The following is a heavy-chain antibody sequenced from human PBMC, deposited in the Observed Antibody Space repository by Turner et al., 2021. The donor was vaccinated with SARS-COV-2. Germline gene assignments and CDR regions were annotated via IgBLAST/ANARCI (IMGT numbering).Heavy chain of an antibody. CDR3: ATAPPYCTNGVCPNWFDP. Sequence: QVQLVQSGAEVKKPGASVKVSCTVSGYTLIELSMHWVRQAPGQGLEWMGGFDPEDGETSYAQKFQGRVTMTEDTSTDTAYMELSSLRSEDTAVYYCATAPPYCTNGVCPNWFDPWGQGTLVTVSS. V-gene: IGHV1-24*01. CDR1: GYTLIELS. CDR2: FDPEDGET. D-gene: IGHD2-8*01. J-gene: IGHJ5*02.